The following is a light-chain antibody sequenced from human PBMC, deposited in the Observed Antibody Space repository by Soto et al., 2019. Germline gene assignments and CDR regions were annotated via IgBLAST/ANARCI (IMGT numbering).Light chain of an antibody. V-gene: IGKV3-20*01. J-gene: IGKJ1*01. Sequence: EIVLTQSPGILSLSPGARATLSCRASQTVAYTSLAWYQQRPGQAPRLLIYGTSTRATGTPDRFIGSGSGTAFTLTISRLEPEDFAEYYCQQDVTTPRTFGQVTQV. CDR3: QQDVTTPRT. CDR2: GTS. CDR1: QTVAYTS.